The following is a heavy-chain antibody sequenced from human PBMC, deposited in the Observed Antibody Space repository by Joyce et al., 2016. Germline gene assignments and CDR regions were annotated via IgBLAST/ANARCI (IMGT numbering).Heavy chain of an antibody. CDR3: ARDPEQYYYYMDV. CDR1: GFSFRSYS. V-gene: IGHV3-30*04. J-gene: IGHJ6*03. D-gene: IGHD1/OR15-1a*01. CDR2: ISYDGKKS. Sequence: QVQLVESGGGVVQPGRSLRLSCAASGFSFRSYSIHWVRQAPGKGLEWVALISYDGKKSYYADSVKGRFTISRDNSTSTLQMNSLRAEDTAVYYCARDPEQYYYYMDVWGKGTTVAVTS.